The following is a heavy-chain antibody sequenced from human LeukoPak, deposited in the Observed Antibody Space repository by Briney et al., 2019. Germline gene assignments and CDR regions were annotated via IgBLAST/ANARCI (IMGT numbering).Heavy chain of an antibody. V-gene: IGHV3-74*01. Sequence: VGSLRPSCAASVFTFTTFEMHWVRQAPRKGLVWVSLINAVGSRIGYADPVKGRFTFSRDNPRNTLYLQMNRLRAQDTRVYYCGRELPREMALDLWGGGPLVTVSS. CDR3: GRELPREMALDL. D-gene: IGHD5-24*01. CDR2: INAVGSRI. CDR1: VFTFTTFE. J-gene: IGHJ4*02.